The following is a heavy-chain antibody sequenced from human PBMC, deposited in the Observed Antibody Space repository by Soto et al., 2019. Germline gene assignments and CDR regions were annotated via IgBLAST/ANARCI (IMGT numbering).Heavy chain of an antibody. CDR3: ARDGRIRRPDWYFDL. V-gene: IGHV3-48*03. J-gene: IGHJ2*01. Sequence: EVQLVESGGGLVQPGGSLRLSCAASGLTFSSYEMNWVRRAPGKGLEWVSYISRSGSTIYYADSVKGRVTISRDNAKNSLYLQMNSLRAEDTAVYYCARDGRIRRPDWYFDLWGRGTLVTVSS. CDR2: ISRSGSTI. D-gene: IGHD2-15*01. CDR1: GLTFSSYE.